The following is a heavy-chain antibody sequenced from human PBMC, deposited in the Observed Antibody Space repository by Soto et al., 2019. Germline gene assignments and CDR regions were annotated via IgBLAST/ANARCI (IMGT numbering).Heavy chain of an antibody. J-gene: IGHJ6*02. CDR3: ARGVVVPAATVYYYYGMDV. Sequence: PSETLSLTCTVSGGSISSRSYYWGWIRQPPGKGLKWIGSIYYSGSTYYNPYRKSRVTISVDTSKNQFSLKLSSVTAADTAVYYCARGVVVPAATVYYYYGMDVWGQGTTVTVSS. CDR2: IYYSGST. CDR1: GGSISSRSYY. D-gene: IGHD2-2*01. V-gene: IGHV4-39*01.